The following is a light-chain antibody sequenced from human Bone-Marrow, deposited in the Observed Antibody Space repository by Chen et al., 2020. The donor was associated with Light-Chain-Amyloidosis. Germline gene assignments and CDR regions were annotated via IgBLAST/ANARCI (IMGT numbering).Light chain of an antibody. V-gene: IGLV6-57*01. CDR3: QSYQGSSQGV. Sequence: NFMLTQPPSVSESPGKTVIISCTRSSGSIATNYVQWYQQRPGSSPTTVIYGDDQRPSGVPDRFSGSIDRSSNAASLTISGLKTEDEADYYCQSYQGSSQGVFGGGTKLTVL. CDR1: SGSIATNY. J-gene: IGLJ3*02. CDR2: GDD.